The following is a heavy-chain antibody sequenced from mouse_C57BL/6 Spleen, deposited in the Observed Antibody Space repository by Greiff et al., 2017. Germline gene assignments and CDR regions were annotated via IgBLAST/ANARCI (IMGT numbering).Heavy chain of an antibody. D-gene: IGHD2-12*01. CDR2: ISSGSSTI. Sequence: EVQVVESGGGLVKPGGSLKLSCAASGFTFSDYGLHWVRQAPETGLEWVAYISSGSSTIYYADTVKGRFTISRDNAKNTLFLQMTSLRSEDTAMYYCARRYLHYYAMDYWGQGTSVTVSS. J-gene: IGHJ4*01. CDR3: ARRYLHYYAMDY. V-gene: IGHV5-17*01. CDR1: GFTFSDYG.